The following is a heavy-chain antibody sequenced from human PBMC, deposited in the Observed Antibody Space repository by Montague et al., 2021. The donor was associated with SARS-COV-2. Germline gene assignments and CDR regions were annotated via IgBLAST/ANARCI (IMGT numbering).Heavy chain of an antibody. D-gene: IGHD1-26*01. J-gene: IGHJ2*01. Sequence: SLRLSWAASGFTFSDDYMSWIRQAPGKGLEWVSYISSRGSAIYYADSVKGRFTISRDNAKNSLFLQLESLRAEDTAVYYCARWNWELVGATAWGYFDLWGRGTLVTVSS. CDR2: ISSRGSAI. V-gene: IGHV3-11*01. CDR1: GFTFSDDY. CDR3: ARWNWELVGATAWGYFDL.